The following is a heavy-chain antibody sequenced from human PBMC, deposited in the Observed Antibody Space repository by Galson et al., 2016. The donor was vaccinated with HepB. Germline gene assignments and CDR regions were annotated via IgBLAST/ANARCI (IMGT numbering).Heavy chain of an antibody. CDR1: GFIFSSCG. V-gene: IGHV3-23*01. CDR2: ISDSGSNT. D-gene: IGHD2-8*01. CDR3: AKGKSMGLHDWFDP. J-gene: IGHJ5*02. Sequence: SLRLSCAASGFIFSSCGMSWVRQAPGKGLEWVSTISDSGSNTHYADSVGGRFTISRDNSKNTLYLQMKSLRAEDTAVYYCAKGKSMGLHDWFDPWGQGTLVIVSS.